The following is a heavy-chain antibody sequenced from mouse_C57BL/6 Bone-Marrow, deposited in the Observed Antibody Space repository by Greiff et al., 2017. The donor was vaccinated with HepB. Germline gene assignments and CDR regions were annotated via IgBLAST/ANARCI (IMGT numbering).Heavy chain of an antibody. D-gene: IGHD2-1*01. CDR2: IDPENGDT. V-gene: IGHV14-4*01. CDR3: TFYYGKGGFAY. CDR1: GFNIKDDY. J-gene: IGHJ3*01. Sequence: VQLQQSGAELVRPGASVKLSYTASGFNIKDDYMHWVKQRPEQGLEWIGWIDPENGDTEYASKFQGKATITADTSSNTAYLQLSSLTSEDTAVYYCTFYYGKGGFAYWGQGTLVTVSA.